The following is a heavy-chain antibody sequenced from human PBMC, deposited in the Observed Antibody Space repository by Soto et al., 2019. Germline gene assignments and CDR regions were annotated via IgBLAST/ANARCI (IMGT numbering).Heavy chain of an antibody. V-gene: IGHV3-30*18. D-gene: IGHD2-2*01. CDR2: VSFDGNDK. Sequence: GGSLRLSCAASGFTFNSYGMHWVRQAPGKGLEWVAVVSFDGNDKYYADSVKGRFTISRDNSQNTLYLQMNSPRAEDTAVYYCAKDEEGCISSSCYSGYYGMDVWGQGTTVTVSS. J-gene: IGHJ6*02. CDR1: GFTFNSYG. CDR3: AKDEEGCISSSCYSGYYGMDV.